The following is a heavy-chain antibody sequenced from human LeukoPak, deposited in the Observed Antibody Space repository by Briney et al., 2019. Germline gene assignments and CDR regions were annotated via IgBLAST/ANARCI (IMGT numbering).Heavy chain of an antibody. Sequence: ASVKVSCKASGYTFTGNYMHWVRQAPGQGLEWMGWVNPNSGGTNYAQKFQGRVTLTRDTSISTAYMELSRLRSDDTAVYYCARDRTGDLTLADYWGQGTLVTVSS. J-gene: IGHJ4*02. D-gene: IGHD7-27*01. CDR3: ARDRTGDLTLADY. CDR2: VNPNSGGT. CDR1: GYTFTGNY. V-gene: IGHV1-2*02.